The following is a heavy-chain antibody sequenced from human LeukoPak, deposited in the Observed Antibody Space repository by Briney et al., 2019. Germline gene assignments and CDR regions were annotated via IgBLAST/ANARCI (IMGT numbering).Heavy chain of an antibody. V-gene: IGHV1-69*04. CDR3: VRHHTTWGFDY. J-gene: IGHJ4*02. D-gene: IGHD3-16*01. CDR1: GGTFNSYA. Sequence: GSSVKVSCKASGGTFNSYAISWVRQAPGQGLEWLGRIIPILGIANYAQKFQGRVTITADKSTTTAYMELSSLRSEDTAVYYCVRHHTTWGFDYWGQGTLVTVSS. CDR2: IIPILGIA.